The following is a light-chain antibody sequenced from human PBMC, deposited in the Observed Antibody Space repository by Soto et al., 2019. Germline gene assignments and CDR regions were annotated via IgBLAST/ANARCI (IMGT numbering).Light chain of an antibody. CDR2: GNT. Sequence: QSVLTQPPSMSGAPGQRVNISCTGSSYNIGAGYDVHWYQHLPGTAPKLLIYGNTNRPSGFPDRFSGSKSGTSASLAISGLHAEDEADYYCPSQDSSLNSWVFGGGTKVTVL. CDR1: SYNIGAGYD. J-gene: IGLJ3*02. V-gene: IGLV1-40*01. CDR3: PSQDSSLNSWV.